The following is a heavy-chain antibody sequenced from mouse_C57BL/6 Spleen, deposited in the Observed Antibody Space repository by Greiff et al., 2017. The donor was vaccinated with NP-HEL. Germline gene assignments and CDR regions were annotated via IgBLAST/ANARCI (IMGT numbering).Heavy chain of an antibody. CDR2: IDPSDSYT. CDR1: GYTFTSYW. CDR3: ARSKALYGSSRWFAY. V-gene: IGHV1-50*01. J-gene: IGHJ3*01. Sequence: VQLQQSGAELVKPGASVKLSCKASGYTFTSYWMQWVKQRPGQGLEWIGEIDPSDSYTNYNQKFKGKATLTVDTSSSTAYMQLSSLTSEDSAVYYCARSKALYGSSRWFAYWGQGTLVTVSA. D-gene: IGHD1-1*01.